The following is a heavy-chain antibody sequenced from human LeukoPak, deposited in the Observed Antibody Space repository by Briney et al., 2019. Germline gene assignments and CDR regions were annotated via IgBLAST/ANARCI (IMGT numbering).Heavy chain of an antibody. Sequence: ASVKVSCKASGYTXTSYGISWVRQAPGQGLEWMGWSSAYNGNTNYAQKLQGRVTMTTDTSTSTAYMELRSLRSDDTAVYYCARSESGEGHDYGDYAVYYGMDVWGQGTTVTVSS. CDR2: SSAYNGNT. CDR1: GYTXTSYG. D-gene: IGHD4-17*01. J-gene: IGHJ6*02. V-gene: IGHV1-18*01. CDR3: ARSESGEGHDYGDYAVYYGMDV.